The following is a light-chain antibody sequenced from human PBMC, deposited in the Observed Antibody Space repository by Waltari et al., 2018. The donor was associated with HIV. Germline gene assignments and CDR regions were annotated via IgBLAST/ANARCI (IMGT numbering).Light chain of an antibody. Sequence: VLTQSPGTLSLSPGQRVTLSCGASQSISNSLAWYQQKPGQAPRLLVYDASIRATGIPDRFSGSGSGTYFTLTITRLEPEDFALYFCLQYARSPRTFGQGTKVKIK. CDR2: DAS. J-gene: IGKJ1*01. CDR1: QSISNS. CDR3: LQYARSPRT. V-gene: IGKV3-20*01.